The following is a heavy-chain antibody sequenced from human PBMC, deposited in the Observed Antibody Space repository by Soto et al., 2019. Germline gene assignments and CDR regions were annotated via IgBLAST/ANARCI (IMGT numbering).Heavy chain of an antibody. J-gene: IGHJ6*02. CDR2: ISYDGSNK. D-gene: IGHD2-2*01. CDR1: GFTFSSYA. CDR3: ARGYEPGGYYYYGMDV. V-gene: IGHV3-30-3*01. Sequence: GGSLRLSCAASGFTFSSYAMHWVRQAPGKGLEWVAVISYDGSNKYYADSVKGRFTISRDNSKNTLYLQMNSLRAEDTAVYYCARGYEPGGYYYYGMDVWGQGTTVTVSS.